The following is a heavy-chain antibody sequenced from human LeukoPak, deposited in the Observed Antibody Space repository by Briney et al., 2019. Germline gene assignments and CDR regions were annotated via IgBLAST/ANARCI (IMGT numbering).Heavy chain of an antibody. CDR1: GFTFSSYG. CDR3: VKDAAGEPADY. J-gene: IGHJ4*02. V-gene: IGHV3-23*01. Sequence: GGSLRLSCAASGFTFSSYGMHWVRQAPGKGLEWVSAISGSGGSTYYADSVKGRFTISRDNSKNTLYLQMNSLRAEDTAVYYCVKDAAGEPADYWGQGTLVTVSS. D-gene: IGHD7-27*01. CDR2: ISGSGGST.